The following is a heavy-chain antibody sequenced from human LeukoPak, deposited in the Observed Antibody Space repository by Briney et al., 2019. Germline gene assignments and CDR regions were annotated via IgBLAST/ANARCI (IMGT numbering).Heavy chain of an antibody. CDR3: ARDPRGGGFYEYFDY. Sequence: GGSLRLSCAASGFTVSNYAMHWVRQAPGKGLEWVAIISYHGSIKNYLDSVKGRFTISRDSSKNTLYLQMDSLRVDDTAVYYCARDPRGGGFYEYFDYWGQGALVTVSS. V-gene: IGHV3-30-3*01. D-gene: IGHD2-15*01. CDR1: GFTVSNYA. CDR2: ISYHGSIK. J-gene: IGHJ4*02.